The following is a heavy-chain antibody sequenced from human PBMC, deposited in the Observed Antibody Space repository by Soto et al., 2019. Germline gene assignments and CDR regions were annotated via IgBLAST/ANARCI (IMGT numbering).Heavy chain of an antibody. CDR1: GFTFSSYG. CDR3: AREAYYYESSGPSGVGDAFDI. V-gene: IGHV3-33*01. Sequence: SLRLSCAASGFTFSSYGMHWVRQAPGKGLEWVAVIWYDGSNKYYADSVKGRFTISRDNSKNTLYLQMNSLRAEDTAVYYCAREAYYYESSGPSGVGDAFDIWGQGTMVIVTS. D-gene: IGHD3-22*01. CDR2: IWYDGSNK. J-gene: IGHJ3*02.